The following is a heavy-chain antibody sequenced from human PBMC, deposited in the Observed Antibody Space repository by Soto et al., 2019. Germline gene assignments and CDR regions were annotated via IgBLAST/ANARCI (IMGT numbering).Heavy chain of an antibody. CDR2: IIPIFGTA. D-gene: IGHD2-2*02. CDR3: GGGGGGWETIVVVPAAIRGGYYYGMDV. CDR1: GGTFSSYA. V-gene: IGHV1-69*01. Sequence: QVQLVQSGAEVKKPGSSVKVSCKASGGTFSSYAISWVRQAPGQGLEWMGGIIPIFGTANYAQKFQGRVTVTGEEATSTGSREVGRRSSEERAVDDGGGGGGGWETIVVVPAAIRGGYYYGMDVWGQGTTVTVSS. J-gene: IGHJ6*02.